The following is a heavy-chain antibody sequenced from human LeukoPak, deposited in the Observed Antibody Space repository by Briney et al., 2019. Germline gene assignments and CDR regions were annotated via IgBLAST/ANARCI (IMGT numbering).Heavy chain of an antibody. Sequence: GRSLRLSCAASGFTFSTYAMHWVRQAPGKGLEWVAVISHDESNKYYADSVKGRFTISRDNSKNTVYLQMNSLRAGDTAVFYCARGFGGTGFHYKRHYGMDAWGQGTTVTVSS. CDR3: ARGFGGTGFHYKRHYGMDA. D-gene: IGHD3-16*01. CDR2: ISHDESNK. V-gene: IGHV3-30-3*01. J-gene: IGHJ6*02. CDR1: GFTFSTYA.